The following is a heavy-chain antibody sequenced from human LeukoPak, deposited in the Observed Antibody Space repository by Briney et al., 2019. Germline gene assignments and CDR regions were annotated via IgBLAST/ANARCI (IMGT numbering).Heavy chain of an antibody. CDR2: MYYTGIT. CDR3: AKVVVAGIYDPWLIDY. J-gene: IGHJ4*02. CDR1: GASISDYY. D-gene: IGHD6-19*01. Sequence: PSETLSLTCTVSGASISDYYWSWFRQPPGKALEWLAYMYYTGITNYNPSVKSRLTISIDTSKNQLSLTLNSVTAADTAVYYCAKVVVAGIYDPWLIDYWGQGTLVTVSS. V-gene: IGHV4-59*01.